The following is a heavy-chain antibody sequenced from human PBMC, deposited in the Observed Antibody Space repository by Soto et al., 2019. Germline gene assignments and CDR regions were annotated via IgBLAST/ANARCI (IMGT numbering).Heavy chain of an antibody. CDR1: GFTFSSYW. D-gene: IGHD6-13*01. Sequence: PGGSLRLSCAASGFTFSSYWMHWVRQAPGKGLVWVSRINSDGSSTSYADSVKGRFTISRDNAKNTLYLQMNSLTAADTAMYYCASLQVPGNFDYWGQGTLVTVSS. V-gene: IGHV3-74*01. CDR2: INSDGSST. J-gene: IGHJ4*02. CDR3: ASLQVPGNFDY.